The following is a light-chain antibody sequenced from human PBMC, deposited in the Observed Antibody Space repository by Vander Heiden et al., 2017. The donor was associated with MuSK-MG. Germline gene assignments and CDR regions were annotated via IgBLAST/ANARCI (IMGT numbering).Light chain of an antibody. V-gene: IGKV1-5*03. J-gene: IGKJ1*01. CDR1: QSISNW. Sequence: DIQMTQSPSTLSASVGDRVTITCRASQSISNWLAWYQQKPGKAPKLLIYKASSLETGVPSRFSGSGSGTEFTLTISSLQPDDFATNYCQQYNSYSLTFGQGTKVEIK. CDR3: QQYNSYSLT. CDR2: KAS.